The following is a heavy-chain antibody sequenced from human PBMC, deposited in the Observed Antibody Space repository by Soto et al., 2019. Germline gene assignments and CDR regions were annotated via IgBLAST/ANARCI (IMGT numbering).Heavy chain of an antibody. J-gene: IGHJ4*02. CDR2: IYWNDDK. Sequence: QITLKESGPTLVKPTQTLTLTCTFSGFSLSTSGVGVGWIRQPPGKALEWLALIYWNDDKRYSPSLKSRLTISKDTSKNQVVLTMTNMDPVDTATYYCAVIPAAGTSHRFGYWGQGTLVTVSS. V-gene: IGHV2-5*01. CDR1: GFSLSTSGVG. D-gene: IGHD6-13*01. CDR3: AVIPAAGTSHRFGY.